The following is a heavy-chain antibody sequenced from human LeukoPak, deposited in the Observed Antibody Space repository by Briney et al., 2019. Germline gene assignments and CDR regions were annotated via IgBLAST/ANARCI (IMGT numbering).Heavy chain of an antibody. D-gene: IGHD6-13*01. V-gene: IGHV1-69*04. CDR3: ARDITGRIAAAGYYYYGMDV. CDR2: IIPILGIA. Sequence: ASVKVSCKASGGTFSSYAISWVRQAPGQGLEWMGRIIPILGIANYAQKFQGRVTITADKSTSTAYMELSSLRSEDTAVYYCARDITGRIAAAGYYYYGMDVWGQGTTVTVSS. CDR1: GGTFSSYA. J-gene: IGHJ6*02.